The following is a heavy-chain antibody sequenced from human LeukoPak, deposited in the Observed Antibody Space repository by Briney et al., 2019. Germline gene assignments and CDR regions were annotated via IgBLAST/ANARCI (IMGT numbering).Heavy chain of an antibody. CDR1: DYSIRSGYY. V-gene: IGHV4-38-2*01. D-gene: IGHD6-19*01. Sequence: SETLSLTCAVSDYSIRSGYYWGWIQQPPGKGLEWIASIQNSGTTYFNPSLKSRVTISVDMSTNQFSLKLTSVTAADTAVYYCARWAVTGITYWGQGALVTVSS. CDR3: ARWAVTGITY. CDR2: IQNSGTT. J-gene: IGHJ4*02.